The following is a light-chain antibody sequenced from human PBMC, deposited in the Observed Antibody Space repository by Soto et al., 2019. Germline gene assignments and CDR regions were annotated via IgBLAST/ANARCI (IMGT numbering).Light chain of an antibody. CDR2: GAS. CDR3: QQYGSSGLT. V-gene: IGKV3-20*01. J-gene: IGKJ4*01. CDR1: QSVSSSY. Sequence: EIVLTQSPGTLSLPPGERATLSCRASQSVSSSYLAWYQQKPCQAPRLLIYGASSRAAGIPDRFSGSGSGTDFTFTSSRLRPEDFAVYYCQQYGSSGLTFGGGTKVEIK.